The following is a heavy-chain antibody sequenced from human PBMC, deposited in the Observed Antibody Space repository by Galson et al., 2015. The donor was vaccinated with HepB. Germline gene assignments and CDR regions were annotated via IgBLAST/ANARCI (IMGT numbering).Heavy chain of an antibody. Sequence: SVKVSCKAPTYIFTASYIHWVRQAPGQGLEWVGRISPSGGSAELTQKFQDRVTMTRDTSTSTVFMDLSRLRHDDTGVYYCARGGALFGEIFPLDYWGQGTLVTVSS. J-gene: IGHJ4*02. D-gene: IGHD3-3*01. V-gene: IGHV1-46*01. CDR3: ARGGALFGEIFPLDY. CDR1: TYIFTASY. CDR2: ISPSGGSA.